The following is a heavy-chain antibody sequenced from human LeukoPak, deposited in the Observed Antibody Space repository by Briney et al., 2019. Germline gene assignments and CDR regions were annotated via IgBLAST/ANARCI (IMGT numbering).Heavy chain of an antibody. Sequence: SETLSLTCAVYGGSFSGYYWSWIRQPPGKGLEWIGEINHSGSTNYNPPLKSRVTISVDTSKNQFSLKLSSVTAADTAVYYCARIVVVPAAIYYYYYYYMDVWGKGTTVTVSS. J-gene: IGHJ6*03. D-gene: IGHD2-2*02. V-gene: IGHV4-34*01. CDR3: ARIVVVPAAIYYYYYYYMDV. CDR1: GGSFSGYY. CDR2: INHSGST.